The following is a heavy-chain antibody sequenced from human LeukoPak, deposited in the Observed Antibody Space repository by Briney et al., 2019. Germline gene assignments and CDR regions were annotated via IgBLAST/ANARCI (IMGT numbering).Heavy chain of an antibody. J-gene: IGHJ5*02. CDR3: ARDENWFDP. Sequence: GGSLRLSCAGSGFDFDDYAMSWVRQAPGKGLEWVSVIYSGGSTYYADSVKGRFTISRDNSKNTVYLQMNSLRAEDTAVYYCARDENWFDPWGQGTLVTVSS. V-gene: IGHV3-53*01. CDR2: IYSGGST. CDR1: GFDFDDYA.